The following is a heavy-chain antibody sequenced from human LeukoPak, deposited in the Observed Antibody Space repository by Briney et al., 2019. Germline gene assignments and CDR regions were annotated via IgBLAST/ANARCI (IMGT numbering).Heavy chain of an antibody. CDR1: GFSVSSKY. CDR2: IYSGGST. J-gene: IGHJ4*02. Sequence: GGSLRLSCAASGFSVSSKYMNWVRQAPGKGLEWVSVIYSGGSTYYADSVKGRFTISRDNSKNTVYLQMNSLRVEDTALYFCAREGDYWGQGTLVTVSS. V-gene: IGHV3-53*01. CDR3: AREGDY.